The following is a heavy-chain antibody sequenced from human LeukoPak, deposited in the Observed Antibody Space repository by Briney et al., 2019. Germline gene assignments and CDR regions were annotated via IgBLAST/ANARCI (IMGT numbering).Heavy chain of an antibody. CDR3: GRGWFDS. Sequence: ASVKVSCKASGYTFTSYGISWVRQAPGQGLEWMGIINPSGGSTSYAQKFQGRVTMTRDMSTSTVYMELTSLRSEDTAVYYCGRGWFDSWGQGSLVTVSS. J-gene: IGHJ5*01. CDR1: GYTFTSYG. V-gene: IGHV1-46*01. CDR2: INPSGGST.